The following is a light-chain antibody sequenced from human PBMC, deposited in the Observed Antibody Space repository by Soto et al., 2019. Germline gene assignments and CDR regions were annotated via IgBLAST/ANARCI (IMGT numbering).Light chain of an antibody. J-gene: IGKJ2*01. Sequence: IQMTQSPSSLSASIGDRVTITCRASQGIRIDLGWYQQKPGKAPKLLIYKASSLESGVPSRFSASGSGTDFTLTINTLQPEDFATYYCQQSYSALMYTFGQGTKVDIK. V-gene: IGKV1-39*01. CDR1: QGIRID. CDR3: QQSYSALMYT. CDR2: KAS.